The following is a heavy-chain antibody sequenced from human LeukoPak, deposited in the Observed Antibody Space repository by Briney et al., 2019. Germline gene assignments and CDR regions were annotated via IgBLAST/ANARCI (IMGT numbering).Heavy chain of an antibody. CDR1: GFTFSSYA. CDR3: AKDRSSGEDGMDV. J-gene: IGHJ6*02. V-gene: IGHV3-30*02. D-gene: IGHD2-15*01. CDR2: IRYDGSNK. Sequence: PGGSLRLSCAASGFTFSSYAMSWVRQAPGKGLEWVAFIRYDGSNKYYADSVKGRFTISRDNSKNTLYLQMNSLRAEDTAVYYCAKDRSSGEDGMDVWGQGTTVTVSS.